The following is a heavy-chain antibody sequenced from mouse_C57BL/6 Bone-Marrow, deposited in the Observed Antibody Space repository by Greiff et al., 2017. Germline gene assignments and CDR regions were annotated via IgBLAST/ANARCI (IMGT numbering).Heavy chain of an antibody. V-gene: IGHV8-8*01. CDR1: GFSLSTYGMG. J-gene: IGHJ2*01. Sequence: QVQLKESGPGILQPSQTLSLSCSFSGFSLSTYGMGVGWIRQPSGKGLVWLVHIWWDDDKYYNPALKSRPPIFTDTSKNQVFLKIANVDTADTATYYCARIEAITTVGGYVDYWGQGTTLTVSS. CDR2: IWWDDDK. CDR3: ARIEAITTVGGYVDY. D-gene: IGHD1-1*01.